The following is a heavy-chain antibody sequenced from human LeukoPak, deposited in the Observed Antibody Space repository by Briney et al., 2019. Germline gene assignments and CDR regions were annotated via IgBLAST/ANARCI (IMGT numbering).Heavy chain of an antibody. Sequence: SVPVSCKASRGTFSSYAISWVRPAPGQGREWMGRIIPILGIANYAQKFQGRVTITADKSTSTAYMELSSLRSEDTAVYYCARYSMVRGVIAYYYGMDVWGQGTTVTVSS. CDR2: IIPILGIA. J-gene: IGHJ6*02. CDR3: ARYSMVRGVIAYYYGMDV. CDR1: RGTFSSYA. V-gene: IGHV1-69*04. D-gene: IGHD3-10*01.